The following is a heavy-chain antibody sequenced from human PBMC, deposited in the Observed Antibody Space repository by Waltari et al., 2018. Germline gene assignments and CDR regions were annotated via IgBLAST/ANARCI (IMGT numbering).Heavy chain of an antibody. CDR1: GDSMSSTDW. Sequence: QLQLQESGPGLVKPSGTLSLTCAVSGDSMSSTDWWSWVRQSPGKGLEWIGQVQRSGRTNYNPSFASRFTISIDTSTNQFSLKVTSATAADTAVYFCARDRGRGIYLDSWGQGTLVTVSP. CDR2: VQRSGRT. D-gene: IGHD2-15*01. CDR3: ARDRGRGIYLDS. V-gene: IGHV4-4*02. J-gene: IGHJ4*02.